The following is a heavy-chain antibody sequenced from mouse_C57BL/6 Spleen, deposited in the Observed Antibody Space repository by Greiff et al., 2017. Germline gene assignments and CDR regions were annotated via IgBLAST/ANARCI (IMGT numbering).Heavy chain of an antibody. J-gene: IGHJ3*01. CDR2: INPGSGGT. Sequence: QVQLQQSGAELVRPGTSVKVSCKASGYAFTNYLIEWVKQRPGQGLEWIGVINPGSGGTNYNEKFKGKATLTADQSSSTAYMQLSSLTSEDSAVYVCAYDYDRWFAYWGQGTLVTVSA. CDR3: AYDYDRWFAY. V-gene: IGHV1-54*01. CDR1: GYAFTNYL. D-gene: IGHD2-4*01.